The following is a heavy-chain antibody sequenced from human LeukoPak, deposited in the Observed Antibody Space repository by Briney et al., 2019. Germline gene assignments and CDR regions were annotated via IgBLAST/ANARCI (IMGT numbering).Heavy chain of an antibody. CDR3: AREEGIVGARGLDY. Sequence: SETLSLTCAVYGGSFSGYYWSWIRQPPGKGLEWIGEINHSGSTNYSPSLKSRVTISVDTSKNQFSLKLSSVTAADTAVYYCAREEGIVGARGLDYWGQGTLVTVSS. J-gene: IGHJ4*02. D-gene: IGHD1-26*01. CDR1: GGSFSGYY. CDR2: INHSGST. V-gene: IGHV4-34*01.